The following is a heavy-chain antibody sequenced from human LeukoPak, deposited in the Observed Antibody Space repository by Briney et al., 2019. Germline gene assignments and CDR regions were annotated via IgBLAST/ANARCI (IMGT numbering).Heavy chain of an antibody. CDR1: GGSISSYY. CDR2: IYYSGST. Sequence: SETLSLTCTVSGGSISSYYWGWIRQPPGKGLEWIGSIYYSGSTYYNPSLKSRVTISVDTSKNQFSLKLSSVTAADTAVYYCASSTGCSSTSCFRPYNWFDPWGQGTLVTVSS. V-gene: IGHV4-39*01. D-gene: IGHD2-2*01. CDR3: ASSTGCSSTSCFRPYNWFDP. J-gene: IGHJ5*02.